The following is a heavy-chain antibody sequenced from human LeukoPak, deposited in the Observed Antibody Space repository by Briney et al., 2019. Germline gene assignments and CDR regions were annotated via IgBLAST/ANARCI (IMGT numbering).Heavy chain of an antibody. D-gene: IGHD2-2*01. CDR1: GFTFSNAW. CDR2: IKSKTDGGTT. Sequence: GGSLRLSCAASGFTFSNAWMSWVRQAPGKGLEWVGRIKSKTDGGTTDYAAPVKGRFTISRDDSKNTLYLQMNSLKTEDTAVYYCTTDVGYCSSTSCYPDYWGQGTLVTVSS. J-gene: IGHJ4*02. CDR3: TTDVGYCSSTSCYPDY. V-gene: IGHV3-15*01.